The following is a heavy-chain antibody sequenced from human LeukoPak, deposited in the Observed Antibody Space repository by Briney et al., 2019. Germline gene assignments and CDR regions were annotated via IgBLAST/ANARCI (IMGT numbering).Heavy chain of an antibody. D-gene: IGHD5-18*01. CDR3: ARLKPFTAMVPVVKTNNWFDP. CDR1: GGSFSGYY. V-gene: IGHV4-34*01. Sequence: SETLSLTCAVYGGSFSGYYWSWIRQPPGKGLEWIGEINHSVSTHYNPSLKSRVTLSVDTSKNQFSLKLSSVTAADTAVYYCARLKPFTAMVPVVKTNNWFDPWGQGTLVTVSS. CDR2: INHSVST. J-gene: IGHJ5*02.